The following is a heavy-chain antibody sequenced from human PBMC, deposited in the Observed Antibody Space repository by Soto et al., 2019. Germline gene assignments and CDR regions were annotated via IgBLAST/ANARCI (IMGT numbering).Heavy chain of an antibody. V-gene: IGHV5-51*01. D-gene: IGHD6-19*01. CDR2: IYPGDSDT. CDR1: GYSFTSDW. Sequence: PGESLKISCKGSGYSFTSDWIGWVRQMPGKGLEWMGIIYPGDSDTRYSPSFQGQVTISADKSISTAYLQWSSLKASDTAMYYCARLEDIAVEGPRNWYDPWSQGTLVTVSS. CDR3: ARLEDIAVEGPRNWYDP. J-gene: IGHJ5*02.